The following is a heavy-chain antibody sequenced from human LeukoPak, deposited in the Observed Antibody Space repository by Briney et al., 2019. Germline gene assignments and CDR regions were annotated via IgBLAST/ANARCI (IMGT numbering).Heavy chain of an antibody. J-gene: IGHJ4*02. V-gene: IGHV4-39*07. D-gene: IGHD2-2*01. CDR1: GGSISSSSYY. CDR2: IYYSGST. Sequence: ASETLSLTCTVSGGSISSSSYYWGWIRQPPGKGLEWIGSIYYSGSTYYNPSLKSRVTISVDTSKNQFSLKLSSVTAADTAVYYCARVHGYQLLIYDYWGQGTLVTVSS. CDR3: ARVHGYQLLIYDY.